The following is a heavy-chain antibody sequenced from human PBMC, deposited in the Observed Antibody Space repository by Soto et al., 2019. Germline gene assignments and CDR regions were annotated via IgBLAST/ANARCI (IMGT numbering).Heavy chain of an antibody. D-gene: IGHD3-22*01. CDR1: GFTFSSYA. CDR2: ISGSGGST. V-gene: IGHV3-23*01. Sequence: GGSLRLSCAASGFTFSSYAMSWVRQAPGKGLEWVSAISGSGGSTYYADSVKGRFTISRDNSKNTLYLQMNSLRAEDTAVYYCAKNVQDDYYDSSGYDLFDYWGQGTLVTSPQ. CDR3: AKNVQDDYYDSSGYDLFDY. J-gene: IGHJ4*02.